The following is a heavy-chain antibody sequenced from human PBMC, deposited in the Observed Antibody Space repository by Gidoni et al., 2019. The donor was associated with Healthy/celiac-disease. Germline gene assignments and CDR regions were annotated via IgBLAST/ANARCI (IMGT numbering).Heavy chain of an antibody. V-gene: IGHV4-4*02. CDR1: GGSISRSNW. J-gene: IGHJ6*02. Sequence: QVQLQESGPGLVKPSGNLSLTCAVSGGSISRSNWWSWVRQPPGKGLEWIGEIYHSGSTTYNPSLKSRVTISVDKSKNQFSLKLSSVTAADTAVYYCARDRGQWLDYYYYGMDVWGQGTTVTVSS. D-gene: IGHD6-19*01. CDR2: IYHSGST. CDR3: ARDRGQWLDYYYYGMDV.